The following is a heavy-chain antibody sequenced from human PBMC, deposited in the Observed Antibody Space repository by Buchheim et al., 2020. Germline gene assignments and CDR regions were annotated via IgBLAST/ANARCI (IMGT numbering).Heavy chain of an antibody. D-gene: IGHD2-8*01. CDR3: AIHGMVKAKVWFDP. Sequence: QVQLQESGPRLVKPSETLSLTCTVSGGSMSNYYWNWIRQSPGKELEWIGYIYYGGSTNYNPSLKSRVTISIDTSKNQFSLNLSSVTAADTAVYYCAIHGMVKAKVWFDPWGQGTL. V-gene: IGHV4-59*08. CDR2: IYYGGST. J-gene: IGHJ5*02. CDR1: GGSMSNYY.